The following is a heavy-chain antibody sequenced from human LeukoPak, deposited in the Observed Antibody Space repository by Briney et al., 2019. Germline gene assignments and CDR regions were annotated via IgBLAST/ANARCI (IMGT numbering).Heavy chain of an antibody. Sequence: GGSLRLSCAASGFTFSSYGMHWVRQAPGKGLEWVAFIRYDGSNKYYADSVKGRFTISRNNSKNTLYLQMNSLRAEDTAVYYCAKDLSSWTTVTPYYFAYWGQGTLVTVSS. V-gene: IGHV3-30*02. D-gene: IGHD4-17*01. CDR1: GFTFSSYG. J-gene: IGHJ4*02. CDR2: IRYDGSNK. CDR3: AKDLSSWTTVTPYYFAY.